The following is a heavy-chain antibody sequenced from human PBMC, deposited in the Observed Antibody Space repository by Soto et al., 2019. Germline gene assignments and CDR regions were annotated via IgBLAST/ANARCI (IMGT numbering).Heavy chain of an antibody. J-gene: IGHJ4*02. CDR1: GYTFTSHY. CDR2: INPSAGST. Sequence: ASVKVSCKASGYTFTSHYMHWVRQAPGQGLELMGLINPSAGSTSYARSFQGRVTMTRDTSTSTVFMDLSSLRSEDTAIYYCATPSGYWGQGTLVTVYS. D-gene: IGHD3-10*01. CDR3: ATPSGY. V-gene: IGHV1-46*01.